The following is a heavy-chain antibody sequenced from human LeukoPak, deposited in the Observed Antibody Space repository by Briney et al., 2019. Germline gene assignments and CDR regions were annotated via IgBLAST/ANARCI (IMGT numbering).Heavy chain of an antibody. Sequence: RTGGSLRLSCAASGFPFRSYAMHWVRQAPGKGLEYVSAITLDGISTYYANSVKGRFTISRDNSKNTLYLQMGSLRAEDMAVYYCARVAVPGTYDYWGQGTLVTVSS. J-gene: IGHJ4*02. CDR3: ARVAVPGTYDY. V-gene: IGHV3-64*01. CDR1: GFPFRSYA. CDR2: ITLDGIST. D-gene: IGHD6-19*01.